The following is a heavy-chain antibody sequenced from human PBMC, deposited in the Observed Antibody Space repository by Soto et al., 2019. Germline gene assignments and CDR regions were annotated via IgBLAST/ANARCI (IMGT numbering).Heavy chain of an antibody. J-gene: IGHJ3*02. CDR1: GYTFTGHY. D-gene: IGHD3-10*01. Sequence: QVQLVQSGAEVKKPRASVKVSCKASGYTFTGHYMHWVRPAPGQGLEWMGWINPNSVGTNYAQKCQGRDTMTRHTSISTAYLELSRLRTDDTAVYYCAREPMVRDAHGFAIWGQGTMVTVSS. CDR2: INPNSVGT. CDR3: AREPMVRDAHGFAI. V-gene: IGHV1-2*02.